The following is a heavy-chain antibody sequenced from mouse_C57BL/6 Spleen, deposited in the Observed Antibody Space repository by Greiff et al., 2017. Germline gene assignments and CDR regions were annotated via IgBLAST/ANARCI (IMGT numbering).Heavy chain of an antibody. CDR3: ARSLGRMDY. CDR1: GYTFTSYW. V-gene: IGHV1-69*01. D-gene: IGHD4-1*01. J-gene: IGHJ4*01. Sequence: QVQLQQPGAELVMPGASVKLSCKASGYTFTSYWMHWVKQRPGQGLEWIGEIDPSDSYTTYNQKFKGKSTLTVDKSSSTAYMQLSSLTSEDSAVYYCARSLGRMDYWGQGTSVTVSS. CDR2: IDPSDSYT.